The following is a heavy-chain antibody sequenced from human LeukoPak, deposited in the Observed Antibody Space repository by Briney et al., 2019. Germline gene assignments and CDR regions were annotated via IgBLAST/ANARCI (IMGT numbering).Heavy chain of an antibody. CDR3: ARGVPKTSYYYYYMDV. CDR1: GFTFSSYG. J-gene: IGHJ6*03. Sequence: GGSLRLSCAASGFTFSSYGMSWVRQAPGKGLEWVSAISGRGGSTYYADSVKGRFTISRDNAKNSLYLQMNSLRAEDTAVYYCARGVPKTSYYYYYMDVWGKGTTVTVSS. V-gene: IGHV3-23*01. CDR2: ISGRGGST. D-gene: IGHD4-11*01.